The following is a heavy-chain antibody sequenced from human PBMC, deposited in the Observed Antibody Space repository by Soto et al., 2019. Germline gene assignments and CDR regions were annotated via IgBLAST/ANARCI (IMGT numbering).Heavy chain of an antibody. CDR3: ATSRGSXYYDSSGYYYIDRCPGY. CDR2: IIPIFGTA. CDR1: GGTFSSYA. V-gene: IGHV1-69*13. J-gene: IGHJ4*02. Sequence: GASVQVSCKASGGTFSSYAISWVRQAPGQGLEWMGGIIPIFGTANYAQKFQGRVTITADESTSTAYMELSSLRSEDTAVYYCATSRGSXYYDSSGYYYIDRCPGYWGPGTLVTVSS. D-gene: IGHD3-22*01.